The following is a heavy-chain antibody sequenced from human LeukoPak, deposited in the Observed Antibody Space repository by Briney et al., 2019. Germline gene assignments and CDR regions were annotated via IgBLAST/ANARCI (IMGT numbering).Heavy chain of an antibody. CDR1: GYTFTGNY. CDR2: INPNSGDT. Sequence: GASVKASCKASGYTFTGNYLHWVRQAPGQGLEWMGWINPNSGDTKYAQKFQGRVTMTRDTSVSTAHMQLSRMRYDDTAVYYCARDAYYFDTTGYYTSDYWGQGTQVTVSS. J-gene: IGHJ4*02. CDR3: ARDAYYFDTTGYYTSDY. V-gene: IGHV1-2*02. D-gene: IGHD3-22*01.